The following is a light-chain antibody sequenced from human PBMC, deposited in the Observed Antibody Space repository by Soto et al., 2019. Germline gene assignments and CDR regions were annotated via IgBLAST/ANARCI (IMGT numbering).Light chain of an antibody. J-gene: IGLJ1*01. CDR2: EVT. CDR3: GSYTSSNTLV. V-gene: IGLV2-14*03. Sequence: QSALTQPASVSGSPGQSITISCTGTSSDVGGYNYVSWYQQHPGKAPKLLIYEVTDRPSGVSNRFSGSKSGNTASLTISGFQAEDESDYFCGSYTSSNTLVFGTGTKVTVL. CDR1: SSDVGGYNY.